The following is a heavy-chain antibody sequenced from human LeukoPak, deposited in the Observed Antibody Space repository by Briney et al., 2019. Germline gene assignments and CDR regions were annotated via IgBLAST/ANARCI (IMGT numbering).Heavy chain of an antibody. CDR3: AKDRGYSSSSHFDY. V-gene: IGHV3-23*01. CDR2: ISDNT. J-gene: IGHJ4*02. Sequence: GGSLRLSCAVSGFTFSMYAMAWVRQAPGKGLEWVSGISDNTYYADSVKGRFTISRDNSKNTLYLQMNSLRVEDTAVYYCAKDRGYSSSSHFDYWGQGTLVTVSS. CDR1: GFTFSMYA. D-gene: IGHD6-6*01.